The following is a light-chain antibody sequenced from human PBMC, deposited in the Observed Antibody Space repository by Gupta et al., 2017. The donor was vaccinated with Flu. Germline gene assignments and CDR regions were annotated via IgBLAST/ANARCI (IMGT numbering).Light chain of an antibody. Sequence: LVLTQSPSASASLGASVQLTCTLSSGHTTYAIAWHQQQPQKGPRYLMKLNSDGRHSKGDGIPDRFSGSSSGAERHLTISNLQSEDESYDYCQTWGTGIWVFGGGTKLTVL. CDR2: LNSDGRH. CDR1: SGHTTYA. V-gene: IGLV4-69*01. CDR3: QTWGTGIWV. J-gene: IGLJ3*02.